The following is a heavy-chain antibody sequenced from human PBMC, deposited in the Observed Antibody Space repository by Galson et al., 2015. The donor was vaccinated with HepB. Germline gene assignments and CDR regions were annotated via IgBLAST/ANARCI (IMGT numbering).Heavy chain of an antibody. D-gene: IGHD4-23*01. CDR1: GFSFSRSW. J-gene: IGHJ4*02. CDR3: AKGLRWHDY. V-gene: IGHV3-7*03. Sequence: SLRLSCAASGFSFSRSWMSWVRQAPGKGPEWVANIKEDGSEKSYVDSVEGRFTISRDNAKNSLYLQMNTLRAEDTAVYYCAKGLRWHDYWGQGTLVTVSS. CDR2: IKEDGSEK.